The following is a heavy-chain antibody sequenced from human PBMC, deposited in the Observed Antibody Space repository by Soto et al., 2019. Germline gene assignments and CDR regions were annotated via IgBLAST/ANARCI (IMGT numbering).Heavy chain of an antibody. CDR2: ISGGGGNSAT. CDR3: VKGDTMIIVVFTNLLDY. Sequence: EVQLLESGGGLVQPGGSLRLSCVGSGFIFRNYAMGWVRQAPGKGLEWVAGISGGGGNSATYYADSVKGRFTITRDNSKNTLYLQMNSLRVEDTATYYCVKGDTMIIVVFTNLLDYWGQGSQVTVSS. V-gene: IGHV3-23*01. D-gene: IGHD3-22*01. J-gene: IGHJ4*02. CDR1: GFIFRNYA.